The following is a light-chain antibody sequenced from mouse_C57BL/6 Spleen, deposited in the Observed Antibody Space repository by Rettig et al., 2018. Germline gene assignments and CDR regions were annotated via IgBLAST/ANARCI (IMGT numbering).Light chain of an antibody. Sequence: WYQQKPGQSPKLLIYWASTRESGVLDRFTGSGSGTDFTLTISSVKAEDLAVYYCQQYYSYPLTFGAGTKLELK. CDR2: WAS. CDR3: QQYYSYPLT. J-gene: IGKJ5*01. V-gene: IGKV8-30*01.